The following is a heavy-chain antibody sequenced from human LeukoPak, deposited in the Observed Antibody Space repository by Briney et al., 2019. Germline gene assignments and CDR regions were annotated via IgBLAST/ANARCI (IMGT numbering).Heavy chain of an antibody. D-gene: IGHD5-12*01. CDR1: GFTFSSYD. J-gene: IGHJ2*01. CDR3: ARVRKYSGYYSWYFDL. V-gene: IGHV3-13*01. CDR2: IGTAGDT. Sequence: GGSLRLSCAASGFTFSSYDMHWVRQATGKGLEWVSAIGTAGDTYYPGSVKGRFTISRENAKNSLYLQMNSLRAGDTAVYYCARVRKYSGYYSWYFDLWGRGTLVTVSS.